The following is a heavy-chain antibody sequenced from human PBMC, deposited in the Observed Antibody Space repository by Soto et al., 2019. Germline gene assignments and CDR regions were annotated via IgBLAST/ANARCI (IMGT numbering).Heavy chain of an antibody. CDR2: INPSGGST. CDR1: EYTFTSYY. D-gene: IGHD3-10*01. J-gene: IGHJ4*02. CDR3: AREYYGSGSPIDY. V-gene: IGHV1-46*01. Sequence: ASVKVSCTASEYTFTSYYMHWVRQDPGQGLEWMGIINPSGGSTSYAQKFQGRVTMTRDTSTSTVYMELSSLRSEDTAVYYCAREYYGSGSPIDYWGQGTLVTVSS.